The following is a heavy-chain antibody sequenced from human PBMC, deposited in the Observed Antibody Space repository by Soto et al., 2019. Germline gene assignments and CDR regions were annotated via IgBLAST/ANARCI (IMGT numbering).Heavy chain of an antibody. V-gene: IGHV3-23*01. CDR3: AKDQWLLPTIVSPAPIMDV. CDR1: GFTFSSYA. Sequence: GGSLRLSCAASGFTFSSYAMSWVRQAPGKGLEWVSAISGSGGSTYYADSVKGRFTISRDNSKNTLYLQMNSLRAEDTAVYYCAKDQWLLPTIVSPAPIMDVWGQGTTVTVSS. J-gene: IGHJ6*02. CDR2: ISGSGGST. D-gene: IGHD3-22*01.